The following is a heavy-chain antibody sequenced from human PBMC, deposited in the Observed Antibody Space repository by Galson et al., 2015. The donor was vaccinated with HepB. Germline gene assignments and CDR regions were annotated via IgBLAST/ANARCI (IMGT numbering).Heavy chain of an antibody. J-gene: IGHJ4*02. D-gene: IGHD3-22*01. CDR1: GFTFSSYA. CDR3: AKDGDPGYYESSGIGY. V-gene: IGHV3-23*01. CDR2: ISGSGGST. Sequence: SLRLSCAASGFTFSSYAMSWVRQAPGKGLEWVSAISGSGGSTYYADSVKGRFTISRDNSKNTLYLQMNSLRAEDTAVYYCAKDGDPGYYESSGIGYWGQGTLVTVSS.